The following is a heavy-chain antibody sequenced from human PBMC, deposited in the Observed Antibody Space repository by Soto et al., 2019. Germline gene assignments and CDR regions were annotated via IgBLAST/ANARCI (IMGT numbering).Heavy chain of an antibody. J-gene: IGHJ6*02. Sequence: ASVKVSCKASGGTFSSYAISLVRQAPGQGLEWMGGIIPIFGTANYAQKFQGRVTITADESTSTAYMELSSLRSEDTAVYYCARGIHACSSTSCYMTRYYYYGMDVWGQGTTVTVSS. CDR3: ARGIHACSSTSCYMTRYYYYGMDV. V-gene: IGHV1-69*13. CDR2: IIPIFGTA. CDR1: GGTFSSYA. D-gene: IGHD2-2*01.